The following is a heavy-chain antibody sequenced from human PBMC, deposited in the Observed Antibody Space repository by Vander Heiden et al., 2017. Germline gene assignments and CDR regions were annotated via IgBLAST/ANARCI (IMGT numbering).Heavy chain of an antibody. V-gene: IGHV1-69-2*01. CDR1: GYTFTDYY. J-gene: IGHJ5*02. Sequence: EVQLVQSGAAVRKPGSTVKVSCKVPGYTFTDYYLHWVQQAPGKGLEWVGLVDPEDNKTIYAEKFQGRVTITADTSTDTAYMELSSLRSEDTAVYYCTTPGDWFDPWGQGTPVTVSS. CDR3: TTPGDWFDP. CDR2: VDPEDNKT.